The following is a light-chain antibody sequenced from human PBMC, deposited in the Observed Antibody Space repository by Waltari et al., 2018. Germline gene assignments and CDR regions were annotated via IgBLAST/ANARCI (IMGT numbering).Light chain of an antibody. J-gene: IGLJ1*01. CDR3: TSYAGSKNV. CDR2: EVT. V-gene: IGLV2-8*01. Sequence: QSALTQPPSASGSPGQSVTISCTGTSSDLGAYNYVSWYQQPPGKGPKLMIYEVTKRPPGVPDRFSGSKSGNTASLTVSGLQAEDEADYYCTSYAGSKNVFGTGTKVTVL. CDR1: SSDLGAYNY.